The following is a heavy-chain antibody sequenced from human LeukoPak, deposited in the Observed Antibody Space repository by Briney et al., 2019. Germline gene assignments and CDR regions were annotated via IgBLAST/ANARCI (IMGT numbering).Heavy chain of an antibody. D-gene: IGHD1-26*01. V-gene: IGHV1-2*02. CDR1: GYTFTGYY. Sequence: ASVKVSCKASGYTFTGYYMHWVRQAPGQGLEGMGWINPNSGGTNYAQKFQGRVTMTRDTSISTAYMELSRLRSDDTAVYYCARDSENSGSYFDYWGQGTLVTVSS. J-gene: IGHJ4*02. CDR3: ARDSENSGSYFDY. CDR2: INPNSGGT.